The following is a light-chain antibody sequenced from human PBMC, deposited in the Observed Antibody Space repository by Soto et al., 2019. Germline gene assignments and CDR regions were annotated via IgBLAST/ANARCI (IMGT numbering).Light chain of an antibody. J-gene: IGLJ1*01. Sequence: QSALTQPASESGSPGQSITISCTGTSSDVGSYNLVSWYQQHPGKAPKLMLYEGSKRPSGVSNRFSCSKSGNTASLTISRLQAEDEAYYYCCSYAGSSTPNYVFGTGTKLTVL. V-gene: IGLV2-23*01. CDR1: SSDVGSYNL. CDR2: EGS. CDR3: CSYAGSSTPNYV.